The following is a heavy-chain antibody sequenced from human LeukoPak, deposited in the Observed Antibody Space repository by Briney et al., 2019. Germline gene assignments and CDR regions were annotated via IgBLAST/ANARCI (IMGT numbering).Heavy chain of an antibody. Sequence: ASVKVSCKASGYTFTGYYMPWVRQAPGQGLEWMGWINPNSGGTNYAQKFQGRVTMTRDTSISTAYMELSRLRSDDTAVYYCARYYDFWSGYRYFDYWGQGTLVTVSS. CDR1: GYTFTGYY. J-gene: IGHJ4*02. D-gene: IGHD3-3*01. CDR3: ARYYDFWSGYRYFDY. CDR2: INPNSGGT. V-gene: IGHV1-2*02.